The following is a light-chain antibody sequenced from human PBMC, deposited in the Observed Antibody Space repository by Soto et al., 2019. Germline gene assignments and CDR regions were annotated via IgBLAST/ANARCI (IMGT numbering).Light chain of an antibody. CDR1: QTVRNNY. CDR3: QHRSEWPVS. J-gene: IGKJ5*01. Sequence: EFVLTQSPGTLSLSPGERATLSCRASQTVRNNYLAWYQQKPGQAPRLLIYDASSRATGIPDRFSGGGSGTDFTLTISTLEPEDFAVYYCQHRSEWPVSFGQGTRLEIK. CDR2: DAS. V-gene: IGKV3D-20*02.